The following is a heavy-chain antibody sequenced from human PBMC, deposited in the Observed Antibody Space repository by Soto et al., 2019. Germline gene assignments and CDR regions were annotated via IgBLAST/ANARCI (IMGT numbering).Heavy chain of an antibody. D-gene: IGHD2-2*01. Sequence: PGESLKISCQGSGYIFNNYWITWVRQVPGKGLEWIGKIDPYDSYTKYSPPFQGHVAISVDKSLSSAYLQWSSLQASDTAMYYCGRHAYHAFHMWGQGTMVTVS. V-gene: IGHV5-10-1*01. CDR2: IDPYDSYT. J-gene: IGHJ3*02. CDR3: GRHAYHAFHM. CDR1: GYIFNNYW.